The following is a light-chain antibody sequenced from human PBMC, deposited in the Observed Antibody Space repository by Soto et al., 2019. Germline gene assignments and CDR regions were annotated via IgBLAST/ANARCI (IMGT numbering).Light chain of an antibody. CDR3: QQSYRNPIT. V-gene: IGKV1-39*01. Sequence: DIQMTQSPSSLSACAGNRVTMTCRASQSISTYLNWYQKKPRKAPTLLLYDASRLQSGVPSRFSGSGGGTDFTLSTISVQPAEFVTYFCQQSYRNPITFGQGTRLEIK. CDR1: QSISTY. J-gene: IGKJ5*01. CDR2: DAS.